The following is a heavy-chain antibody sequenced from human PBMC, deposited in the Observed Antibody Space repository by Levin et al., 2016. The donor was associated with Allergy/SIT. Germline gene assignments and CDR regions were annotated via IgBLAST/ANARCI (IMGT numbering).Heavy chain of an antibody. Sequence: WVRQAPGQGLEWMGIINPSGGSTSYAQKFQGRVTMTRDTSTSTVYMELSSLRSEDTAVYYCARVEYSYGLYYFDYWGQGTLVTVSS. J-gene: IGHJ4*02. CDR3: ARVEYSYGLYYFDY. CDR2: INPSGGST. V-gene: IGHV1-46*01. D-gene: IGHD5-18*01.